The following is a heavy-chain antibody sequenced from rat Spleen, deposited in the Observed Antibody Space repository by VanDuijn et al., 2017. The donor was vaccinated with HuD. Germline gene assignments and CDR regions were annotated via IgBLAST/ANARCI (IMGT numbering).Heavy chain of an antibody. Sequence: EVRLVESGGGLVQPGRSLKLSCAASGFTFSNYYMAWVCQAPKKGLEWVATLSPRGGSDYYRDSMKGRFTISRDNAESTLYLQMDSLRSDDTATYYCATWDYGSYWGQGVMVTVSS. V-gene: IGHV5-23*01. CDR1: GFTFSNYY. J-gene: IGHJ2*01. D-gene: IGHD1-3*01. CDR2: LSPRGGSD. CDR3: ATWDYGSY.